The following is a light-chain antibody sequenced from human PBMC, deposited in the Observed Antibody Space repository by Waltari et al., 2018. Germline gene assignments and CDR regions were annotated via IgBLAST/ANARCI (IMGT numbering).Light chain of an antibody. CDR2: ADS. V-gene: IGKV1-8*01. J-gene: IGKJ1*01. CDR3: QQYHTYPWT. Sequence: AIRMTQSPASLSASTGDRVTISCRASQGVSTYLAWYQQKPGKAPSLLIYADSTLERGVPSKFSGSGSGTDFTLTISCLQSEDFATYYCQQYHTYPWTFGQGTKVEI. CDR1: QGVSTY.